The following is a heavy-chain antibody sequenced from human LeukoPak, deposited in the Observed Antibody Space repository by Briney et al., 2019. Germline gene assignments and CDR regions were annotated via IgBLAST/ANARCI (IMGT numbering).Heavy chain of an antibody. Sequence: SETLSLTCAVYGGSFSGYYWSWIRQPPGKGLEWIGEINHSGSTNYNPSLKSRVTISVDTSKNQFSLKLSSVTAADTAVYYCARGRGSGSYFYYYYYMDVWGKGTTVTASS. CDR1: GGSFSGYY. CDR2: INHSGST. CDR3: ARGRGSGSYFYYYYYMDV. J-gene: IGHJ6*03. D-gene: IGHD3-10*01. V-gene: IGHV4-34*01.